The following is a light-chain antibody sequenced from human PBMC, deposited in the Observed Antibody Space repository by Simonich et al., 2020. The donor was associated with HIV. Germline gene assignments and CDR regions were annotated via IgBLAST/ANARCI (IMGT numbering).Light chain of an antibody. J-gene: IGKJ5*01. V-gene: IGKV1-33*01. CDR1: QSISNW. Sequence: DIQMTQSPSTLSASVGDRVTITCRASQSISNWLAWYQQKPGKNPKILINDASNLETGVPSRFSGSGSGTHFTFTISSLQPEDFATYYCQQYDSLPLTFGQGTRLEIK. CDR3: QQYDSLPLT. CDR2: DAS.